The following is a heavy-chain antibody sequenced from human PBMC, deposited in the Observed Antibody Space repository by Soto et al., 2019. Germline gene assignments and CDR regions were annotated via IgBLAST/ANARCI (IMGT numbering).Heavy chain of an antibody. CDR3: ARPGAGGGVNWFDS. CDR2: IYYSGST. V-gene: IGHV4-39*01. CDR1: GASIRSSSYY. Sequence: SETLSLTCTVSGASIRSSSYYWGWIRQPPGKGLEWIGGIYYSGSTYYNPSLRSRVTISVDTSKNQFSLKLSSVTAADTAVYYCARPGAGGGVNWFDSWGQGTLVTVSS. J-gene: IGHJ5*01. D-gene: IGHD3-3*01.